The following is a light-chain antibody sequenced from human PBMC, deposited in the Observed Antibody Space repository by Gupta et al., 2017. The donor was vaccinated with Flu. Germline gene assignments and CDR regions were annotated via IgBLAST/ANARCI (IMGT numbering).Light chain of an antibody. CDR2: DDT. CDR1: NIGRKT. Sequence: YVLTQPPSVSVAPGQTARITCGGDNIGRKTVHWYQQKPGQAPVLVVYDDTARPSGIPERFSGSNSGNTATLTISRVEAGDEADYSCQVWDSSSDHYVFGTGTKVTV. CDR3: QVWDSSSDHYV. J-gene: IGLJ1*01. V-gene: IGLV3-21*02.